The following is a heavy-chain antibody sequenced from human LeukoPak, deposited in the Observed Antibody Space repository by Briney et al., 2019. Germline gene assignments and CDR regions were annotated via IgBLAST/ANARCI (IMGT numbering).Heavy chain of an antibody. CDR2: IWYDGSNK. V-gene: IGHV3-33*01. D-gene: IGHD1-26*01. J-gene: IGHJ4*02. Sequence: GGSLRHSCSASGFTFSSYGMHWVRQAPGKGLEWVAVIWYDGSNKYYADSVKGRFTISRDNSKNTLYLQMNSLRAEDTAVYYCARDGVGSYYRLYYFDYWGQGTLVTVSS. CDR3: ARDGVGSYYRLYYFDY. CDR1: GFTFSSYG.